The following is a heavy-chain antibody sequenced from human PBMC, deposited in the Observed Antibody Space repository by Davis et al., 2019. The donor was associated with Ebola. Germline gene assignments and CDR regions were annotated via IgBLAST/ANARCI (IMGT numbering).Heavy chain of an antibody. CDR2: ITSGGRT. V-gene: IGHV3-23*01. CDR1: GFTFSNYA. Sequence: GESLKISCAASGFTFSNYAMDWVRQAPGKGLEWVSGITSGGRTNYADSVKGRFTISRDNSKNTLYLQVNSLRAEDTAVYYCAHGGSYSNSYHDAFDIWGQGTMVSVSS. D-gene: IGHD6-6*01. J-gene: IGHJ3*02. CDR3: AHGGSYSNSYHDAFDI.